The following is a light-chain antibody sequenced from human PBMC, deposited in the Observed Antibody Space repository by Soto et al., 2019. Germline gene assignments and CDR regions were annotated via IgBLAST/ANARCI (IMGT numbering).Light chain of an antibody. CDR2: KVS. CDR3: MQGTHWPPYT. CDR1: QSLAYSDGYTY. Sequence: DVVMTQSPLSLPVTLGQPASISCRSSQSLAYSDGYTYLNWFQQRPGQSPRRLIYKVSNRDSGVPDRFSGSVSGTDFTLKISRVEAEDVGVYYCMQGTHWPPYTFGQGTKLEIK. V-gene: IGKV2-30*01. J-gene: IGKJ2*01.